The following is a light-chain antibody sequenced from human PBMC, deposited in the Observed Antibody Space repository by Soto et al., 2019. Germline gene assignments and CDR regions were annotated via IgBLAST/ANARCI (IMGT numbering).Light chain of an antibody. CDR1: QSVDIY. CDR2: DAS. J-gene: IGKJ4*01. CDR3: QQRKYWPPLT. Sequence: EVVVTQSPVTLALSPGERATLSCRTSQSVDIYVAWYQQKPGQAPRLLIYDASNRAPGIPARFSGSGSGTDFTLTISSLEPEDFAGSYCQQRKYWPPLTFGGGTNVEIK. V-gene: IGKV3-11*01.